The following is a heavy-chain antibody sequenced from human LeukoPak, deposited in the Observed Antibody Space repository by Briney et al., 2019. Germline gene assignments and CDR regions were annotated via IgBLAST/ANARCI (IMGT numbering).Heavy chain of an antibody. CDR3: AKDLAVAGIRGWAFDI. V-gene: IGHV3-23*01. CDR2: ISGSGGST. D-gene: IGHD6-19*01. Sequence: PGGSLRLSCAASGFTFSSYAMSWVRQAPAKGLEWVSAISGSGGSTYYADSVKGRFTISRDNSKNTLYLQMNSLRAEDTAVYYCAKDLAVAGIRGWAFDIWGQGTIVTVSS. J-gene: IGHJ3*02. CDR1: GFTFSSYA.